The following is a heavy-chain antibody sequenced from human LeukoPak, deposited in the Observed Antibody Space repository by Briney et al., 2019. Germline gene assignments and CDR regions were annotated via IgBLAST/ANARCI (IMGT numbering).Heavy chain of an antibody. J-gene: IGHJ5*02. D-gene: IGHD2/OR15-2a*01. Sequence: GGSLRPSCAASGFTFSSYAMSWVRQAPGKGLEWVSAISGSGGSTYYADSVKGRFTISRDNSKNTLSLQMNSLRAEDTAVYSCAKAVPFPTYVADATGGWFDPWGQGTLVTVSS. CDR2: ISGSGGST. V-gene: IGHV3-23*01. CDR3: AKAVPFPTYVADATGGWFDP. CDR1: GFTFSSYA.